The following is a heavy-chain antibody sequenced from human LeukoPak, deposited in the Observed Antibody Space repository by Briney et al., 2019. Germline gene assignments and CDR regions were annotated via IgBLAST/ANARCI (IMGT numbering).Heavy chain of an antibody. D-gene: IGHD2-15*01. J-gene: IGHJ4*02. CDR1: GGSVSSGSSY. V-gene: IGHV4-61*02. Sequence: SQTLSFTCTVSGGSVSSGSSYGSWIRQPAGKGLECIGRIYTSGTTDYNPSLKGRVTISLDTSKNQVSLRLTSVAAADTAVYYCARVYCTGGNCYHFDYWGQGTLVTVSS. CDR2: IYTSGTT. CDR3: ARVYCTGGNCYHFDY.